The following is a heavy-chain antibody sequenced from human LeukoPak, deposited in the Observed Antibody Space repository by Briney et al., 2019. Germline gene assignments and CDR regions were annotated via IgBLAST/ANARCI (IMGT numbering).Heavy chain of an antibody. Sequence: ASVKVSCKASGYTFTGYYMHWVRQAPGQGLEWMGWINPNSGGTNYAQKFQGRVTMTRDTSISTAYMELSGLRSDDTAVYYCARVYYYGSGSYDFDYWGQGTLVTVSS. V-gene: IGHV1-2*02. CDR2: INPNSGGT. D-gene: IGHD3-10*01. CDR3: ARVYYYGSGSYDFDY. J-gene: IGHJ4*02. CDR1: GYTFTGYY.